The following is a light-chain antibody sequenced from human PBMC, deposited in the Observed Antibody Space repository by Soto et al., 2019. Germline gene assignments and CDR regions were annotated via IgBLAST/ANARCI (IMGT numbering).Light chain of an antibody. J-gene: IGKJ5*01. CDR2: TAS. CDR3: QQRHSYPIT. Sequence: DIQLTQSPSFLSASVGDRVTVTCRASQDISSYLAWYQQKPGKAPKLLIHTASTLQSGVPSRFSGSGSGAEFTLTISSLQLDDFATYYCQQRHSYPITFGQGTGLDIK. V-gene: IGKV1-9*01. CDR1: QDISSY.